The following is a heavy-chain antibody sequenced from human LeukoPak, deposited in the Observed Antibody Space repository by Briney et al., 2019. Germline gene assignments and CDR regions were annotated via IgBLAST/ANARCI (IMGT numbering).Heavy chain of an antibody. J-gene: IGHJ1*01. V-gene: IGHV4-4*07. Sequence: SETLSLTCTVSGGSISSYYWNWIRQPAGKGLEWIGHIYTSGSTNYNPSLKSRVTMSVDTSKNQFSLKLSSVTAADTAVYCCVLQGPGFHRGLHWSRGSLVTVSS. CDR2: IYTSGST. CDR3: VLQGPGFHRGLH. D-gene: IGHD2-15*01. CDR1: GGSISSYY.